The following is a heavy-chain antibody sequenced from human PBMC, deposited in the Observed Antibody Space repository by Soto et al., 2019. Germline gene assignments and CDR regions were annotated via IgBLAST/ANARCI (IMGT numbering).Heavy chain of an antibody. V-gene: IGHV3-15*01. Sequence: PGGSLRLSCAAPGFTFSNAWMSWVRQAPGKGLEWVGRIKSKTDGGTTDYAAPVKGRFTISRDDSKNTLYLQMNSLKTEDTAVYYCTTRLYYYDSSGYYYPGDYWGQGTLVTVSS. J-gene: IGHJ4*02. CDR2: IKSKTDGGTT. CDR3: TTRLYYYDSSGYYYPGDY. CDR1: GFTFSNAW. D-gene: IGHD3-22*01.